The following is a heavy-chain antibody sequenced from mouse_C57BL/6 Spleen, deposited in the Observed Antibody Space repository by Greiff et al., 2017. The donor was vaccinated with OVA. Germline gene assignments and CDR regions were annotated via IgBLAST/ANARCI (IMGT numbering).Heavy chain of an antibody. J-gene: IGHJ3*01. V-gene: IGHV1-18*01. Sequence: EVQGVESGPELVKPGASVKIPCKASGYTFTDYNMDWVKQSHGKSLEWIGDINPNNGGTIYNQKFKGKATLTVDKSSSTAYMELRSLTSEDTAVYYCAREGLGAWFAYWGQGTLVTVSA. CDR2: INPNNGGT. D-gene: IGHD2-2*01. CDR3: AREGLGAWFAY. CDR1: GYTFTDYN.